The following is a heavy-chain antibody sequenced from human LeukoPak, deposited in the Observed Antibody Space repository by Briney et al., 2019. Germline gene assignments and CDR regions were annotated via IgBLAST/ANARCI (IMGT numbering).Heavy chain of an antibody. V-gene: IGHV4-39*01. Sequence: SETLSLTCTVSGGSINSRSYYWGWIRQPPGKGLEWIGSVYYGGTTYYNPSLKSRVTISEDTSKNQFSLKLTSVTAADTAVYYCARRATTVTTGYYYYYMDVWGKGTTVTVSS. J-gene: IGHJ6*03. CDR2: VYYGGTT. CDR1: GGSINSRSYY. D-gene: IGHD4-17*01. CDR3: ARRATTVTTGYYYYYMDV.